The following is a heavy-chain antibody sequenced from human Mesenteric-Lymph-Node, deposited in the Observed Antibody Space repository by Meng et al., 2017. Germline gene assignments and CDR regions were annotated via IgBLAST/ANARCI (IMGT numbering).Heavy chain of an antibody. CDR3: ARDFGSYYYDSSGYYDY. V-gene: IGHV3-11*04. D-gene: IGHD3-22*01. J-gene: IGHJ4*02. Sequence: LSLTCAASGFTFSDYYMSWIRQAPGKGLEWVSYISSRGSTIYYADSVKGRFTISRDNAKNSLYLQMNSPRAEDTAVYYCARDFGSYYYDSSGYYDYWGQGTLVTVSS. CDR2: ISSRGSTI. CDR1: GFTFSDYY.